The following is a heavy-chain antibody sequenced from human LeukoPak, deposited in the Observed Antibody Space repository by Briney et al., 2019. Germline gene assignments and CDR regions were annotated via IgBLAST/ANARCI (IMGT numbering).Heavy chain of an antibody. J-gene: IGHJ4*02. CDR3: ARADSSGSPIDY. Sequence: GGSLRLSCAPSGFTFSTYWMGWVRQAPGKGLEWVSYISSSGSTIYYADSVKGRFTISRDNAKNSLYLQMNSLRGEDTAVYYCARADSSGSPIDYWGQGTLVTVSS. CDR2: ISSSGSTI. V-gene: IGHV3-11*01. CDR1: GFTFSTYW. D-gene: IGHD3-22*01.